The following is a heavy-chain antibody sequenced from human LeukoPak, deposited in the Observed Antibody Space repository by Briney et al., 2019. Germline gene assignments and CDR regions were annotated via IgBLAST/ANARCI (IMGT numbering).Heavy chain of an antibody. CDR2: IIPIFGTA. V-gene: IGHV1-69*05. Sequence: ASVKVSCKASGGTFSSYAISWVRQAPGQGLEWMGRIIPIFGTANYAQKFQGGVTITTDESTTTAYMQLSSLRSEDTAVYYCARESSPAYYYMDVWGKGTTVTVSS. CDR3: ARESSPAYYYMDV. J-gene: IGHJ6*03. D-gene: IGHD5/OR15-5a*01. CDR1: GGTFSSYA.